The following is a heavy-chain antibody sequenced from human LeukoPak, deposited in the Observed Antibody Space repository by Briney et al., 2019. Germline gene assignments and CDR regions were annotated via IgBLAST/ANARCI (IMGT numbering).Heavy chain of an antibody. CDR2: ISWNSGSI. J-gene: IGHJ1*01. D-gene: IGHD1-26*01. CDR1: GFTFDDYA. V-gene: IGHV3-9*01. CDR3: AKDPGGSYFQYFQH. Sequence: PGGSPRLSCAASGFTFDDYAMHWVRQAPGKGLEWVSGISWNSGSIGYADSVKGRFTISRDNAKNSLYLQMNSLRAEDTALYYCAKDPGGSYFQYFQHWGRAPWSPSPQ.